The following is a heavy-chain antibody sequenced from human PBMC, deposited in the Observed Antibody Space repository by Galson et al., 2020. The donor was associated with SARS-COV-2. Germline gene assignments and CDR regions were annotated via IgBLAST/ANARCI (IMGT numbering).Heavy chain of an antibody. D-gene: IGHD6-13*01. J-gene: IGHJ4*02. CDR2: IYYSGST. CDR3: ARQGSSWYRYFDY. V-gene: IGHV4-39*01. Sequence: PSETLSPTCTVSGGSISSSSYYWGWIRQPPGKGLEWIGSIYYSGSTYYNPSLKSRVTISVDTSKNQFSLKLSSVTAADTAVYYCARQGSSWYRYFDYWGQGTLVTVSS. CDR1: GGSISSSSYY.